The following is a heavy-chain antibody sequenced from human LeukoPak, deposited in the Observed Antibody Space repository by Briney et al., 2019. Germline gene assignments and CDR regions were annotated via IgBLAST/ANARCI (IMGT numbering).Heavy chain of an antibody. Sequence: PGGSLRLSCAASGFTFSSYAMSWVRQAPGKGLEWVSVNSGSGGSTDYADSVKGRFTISRDNSKNTLYLQMNSLRAEDSAVYYCAKVHETSGYLRAFDYWGQGTLVTVSS. V-gene: IGHV3-23*01. CDR2: NSGSGGST. D-gene: IGHD3-22*01. J-gene: IGHJ4*02. CDR3: AKVHETSGYLRAFDY. CDR1: GFTFSSYA.